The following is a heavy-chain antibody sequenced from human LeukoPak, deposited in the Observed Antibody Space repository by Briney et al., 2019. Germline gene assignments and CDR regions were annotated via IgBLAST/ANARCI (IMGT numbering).Heavy chain of an antibody. CDR3: AVQVRYGEMTDPGY. D-gene: IGHD3-10*01. J-gene: IGHJ4*02. Sequence: PGGSLRLSCAASGFSLRNLAVHWIRQAPGKGPAWVSASGRTYSKYYADSMEGRVAVSRDSTKNSVFLEIDRLKVGDTAVYYCAVQVRYGEMTDPGYWGQGTPVAVSS. CDR1: GFSLRNLA. V-gene: IGHV3-69-1*01. CDR2: SGRTYSK.